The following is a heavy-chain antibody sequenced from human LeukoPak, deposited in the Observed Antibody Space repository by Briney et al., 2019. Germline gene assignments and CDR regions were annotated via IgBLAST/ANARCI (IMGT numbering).Heavy chain of an antibody. D-gene: IGHD2-15*01. Sequence: PSQTLSLTCTVSGGSISSGSYYWSWIRQPAGKGLEWIGRIYTSGSTNYNPSLKSRVTISVDTSKNQFSLKLSPVTAADTAVYYCARGSSFQVSYYFDYWGQGTLVTVSS. CDR3: ARGSSFQVSYYFDY. V-gene: IGHV4-61*02. CDR1: GGSISSGSYY. CDR2: IYTSGST. J-gene: IGHJ4*02.